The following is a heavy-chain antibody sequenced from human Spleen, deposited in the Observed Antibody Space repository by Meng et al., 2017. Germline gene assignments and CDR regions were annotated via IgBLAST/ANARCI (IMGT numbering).Heavy chain of an antibody. CDR3: AISWGFGELSPVLRSYYGMDV. CDR2: IDPKSGDT. J-gene: IGHJ6*02. CDR1: GYNFPDYW. V-gene: IGHV1-2*06. Sequence: ASVKVSCKPSGYNFPDYWLHWVRRAPGQGLEWMGRIDPKSGDTHYAQRFQGRVTMTGDTSISTAYMELSGLRSEDTAVYYCAISWGFGELSPVLRSYYGMDVWGQGTTVTVSS. D-gene: IGHD3-10*01.